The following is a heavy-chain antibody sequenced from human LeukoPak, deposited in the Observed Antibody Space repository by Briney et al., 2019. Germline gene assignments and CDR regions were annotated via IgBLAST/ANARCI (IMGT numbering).Heavy chain of an antibody. CDR2: IYSDDSDT. J-gene: IGHJ4*02. Sequence: GESLKISCKSSGYIFTRHWIGWVRQVPGKGLEWMGIIYSDDSDTRYTPSFQGQVTTSADKSISTAYLQWSSLKASDTAMYYCARGGTLVRDYFDYWGQGTLVTVSS. CDR1: GYIFTRHW. CDR3: ARGGTLVRDYFDY. V-gene: IGHV5-51*01. D-gene: IGHD2-15*01.